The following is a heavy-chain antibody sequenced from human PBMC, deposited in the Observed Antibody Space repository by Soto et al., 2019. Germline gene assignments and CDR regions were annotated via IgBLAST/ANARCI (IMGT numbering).Heavy chain of an antibody. CDR3: AKDYYPQASPYYFDY. CDR1: GFTFSSYG. V-gene: IGHV3-30*18. J-gene: IGHJ4*02. Sequence: QVQLVESGGGVVQPGRSLRLSCAASGFTFSSYGMHWVRQAPGKGLEWVAVISYDGSNKYYADSVKGRFTISRDNSKNTLYLQMNSLRAEDTAVYYCAKDYYPQASPYYFDYWGQGTLVTVSS. D-gene: IGHD3-22*01. CDR2: ISYDGSNK.